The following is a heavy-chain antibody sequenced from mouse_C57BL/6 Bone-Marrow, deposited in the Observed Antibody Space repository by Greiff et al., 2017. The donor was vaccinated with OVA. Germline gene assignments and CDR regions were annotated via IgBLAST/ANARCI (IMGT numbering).Heavy chain of an antibody. D-gene: IGHD4-1*01. Sequence: EVQLQESGPELVKPGASVKIPCKASGYTFTDYNMDWVKQSHGKSLEWIGDINPNNGGTIYNQKFKGKATLTVDKSSSTAYMELRSLTSEDTAVYYCARESELGHYYAMDYWGQGTSVTVSS. J-gene: IGHJ4*01. V-gene: IGHV1-18*01. CDR2: INPNNGGT. CDR3: ARESELGHYYAMDY. CDR1: GYTFTDYN.